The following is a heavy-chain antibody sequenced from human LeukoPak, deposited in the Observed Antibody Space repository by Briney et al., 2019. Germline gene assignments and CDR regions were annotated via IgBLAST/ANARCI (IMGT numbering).Heavy chain of an antibody. CDR1: GGSISSGGYY. V-gene: IGHV4-39*07. D-gene: IGHD3-10*01. CDR2: INHSGST. Sequence: PSETLSLTCTVSGGSISSGGYYWNWLRQHPGKGLEWIGEINHSGSTNYNPSLKSRVTISVDTSKNQFSLKLSSVTAADTAVYYCARARRFGGPPRWFDPWGQGTLVTVSS. CDR3: ARARRFGGPPRWFDP. J-gene: IGHJ5*02.